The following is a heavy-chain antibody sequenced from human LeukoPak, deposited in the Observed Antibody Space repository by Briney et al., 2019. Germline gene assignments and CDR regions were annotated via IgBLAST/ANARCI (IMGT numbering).Heavy chain of an antibody. V-gene: IGHV4-59*01. J-gene: IGHJ5*02. CDR2: IYYSGST. CDR3: ARGLAPYYYGSGSYFNWFDP. Sequence: SETLSLTCTVSGGSISSYYWSWIRQPPGKGLEWIGYIYYSGSTNYNPSLKGRVTISVDTSKNQFSLKLSSVTAADTAVYYCARGLAPYYYGSGSYFNWFDPWGQGTLVTVSS. CDR1: GGSISSYY. D-gene: IGHD3-10*01.